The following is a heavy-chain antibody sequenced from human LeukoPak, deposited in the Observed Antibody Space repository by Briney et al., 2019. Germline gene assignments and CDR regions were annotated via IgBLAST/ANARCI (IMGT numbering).Heavy chain of an antibody. Sequence: GGSLRLSCAASGFTFSSYAMHWVRQAPGKGLEWVAVISYDGSNKYYADSVKGRFTISRDNSKNTLYLQMNSLRAEDTAVYYCARSNGGFQYCSSTSCYHDYWGQGTLVTVSS. J-gene: IGHJ4*02. V-gene: IGHV3-30-3*01. D-gene: IGHD2-2*01. CDR2: ISYDGSNK. CDR1: GFTFSSYA. CDR3: ARSNGGFQYCSSTSCYHDY.